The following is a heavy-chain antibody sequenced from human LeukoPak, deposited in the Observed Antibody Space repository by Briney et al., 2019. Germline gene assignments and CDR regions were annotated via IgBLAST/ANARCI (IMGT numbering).Heavy chain of an antibody. CDR1: GFTFSNYA. CDR3: AKGRGSCSSNSCYRVIDS. CDR2: ITSGGGTT. V-gene: IGHV3-23*01. J-gene: IGHJ5*01. D-gene: IGHD2-2*01. Sequence: PGGSLRLSCAASGFTFSNYAMSWVRQAPGKALEWVSAITSGGGTTYAGSVKGRFTISRDNSKNTLYLQMNSLRAEDTAAYYCAKGRGSCSSNSCYRVIDSWGQGTLVTVSS.